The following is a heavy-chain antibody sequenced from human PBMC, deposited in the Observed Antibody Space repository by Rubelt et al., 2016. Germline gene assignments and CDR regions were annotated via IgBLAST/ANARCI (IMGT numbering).Heavy chain of an antibody. D-gene: IGHD3-10*01. CDR2: VYSSGRT. V-gene: IGHV4-39*07. CDR3: ARDLSGLYFGL. J-gene: IGHJ2*01. CDR1: DGSVSSSTYC. Sequence: QVQLQESGPGLVKPSETLSLTCTVSDGSVSSSTYCWGWVRQPQGKGLEWIGSVYSSGRTNYNPSLESRVTKLVDTSKNNFSLRLSSVTAAGTGVYFCARDLSGLYFGLWGRGTLVTVFS.